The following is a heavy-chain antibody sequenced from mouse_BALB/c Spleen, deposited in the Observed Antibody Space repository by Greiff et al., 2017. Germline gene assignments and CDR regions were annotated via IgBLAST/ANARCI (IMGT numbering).Heavy chain of an antibody. CDR3: ARQYDYEAMDY. V-gene: IGHV5-12-2*01. Sequence: EVQGVESGGGLVQPGGSLKLSCAASGFTFSSYTMSWVRQTPEKRLEWVAYISNGGGSTYYPDTVKGRFTISRDNAKNTLYLQMSSLKSEDTAMYYCARQYDYEAMDYWGQGTSVTVSS. CDR2: ISNGGGST. J-gene: IGHJ4*01. CDR1: GFTFSSYT.